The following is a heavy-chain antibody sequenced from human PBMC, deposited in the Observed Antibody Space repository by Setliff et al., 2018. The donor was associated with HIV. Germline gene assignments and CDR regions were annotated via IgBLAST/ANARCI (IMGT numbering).Heavy chain of an antibody. Sequence: GESLKISCKGSGYTFTSYWIGWVRQMPGKGLEWVANIGQDGSEKNYVDSVKGRFTISRDNAKNSMDLQMNSLRAENTAIYYCARKLRPGHGVDVWGQGTTVTV. CDR3: ARKLRPGHGVDV. CDR1: GYTFTSYW. D-gene: IGHD3-10*01. V-gene: IGHV3-7*04. J-gene: IGHJ6*02. CDR2: IGQDGSEK.